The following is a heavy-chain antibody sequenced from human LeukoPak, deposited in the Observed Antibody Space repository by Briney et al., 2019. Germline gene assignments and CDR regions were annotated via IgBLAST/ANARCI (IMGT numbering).Heavy chain of an antibody. V-gene: IGHV1-18*01. CDR3: ATFSRGSSITRGPQYYYDSSGYLGA. D-gene: IGHD3-22*01. CDR1: GYTFTSYG. J-gene: IGHJ4*02. CDR2: ISAYNGNT. Sequence: ASVKVSCKASGYTFTSYGISWVRQAPGQGLEWMGWISAYNGNTNYAQKLQGRVTMTTDTSTSTAYMELRSLRSEDTAVYYCATFSRGSSITRGPQYYYDSSGYLGAWGQGTLVTVSS.